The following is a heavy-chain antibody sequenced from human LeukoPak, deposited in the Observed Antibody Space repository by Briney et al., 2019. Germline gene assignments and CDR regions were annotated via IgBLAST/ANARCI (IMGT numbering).Heavy chain of an antibody. CDR1: GGTFSSYA. Sequence: SVKVSCXASGGTFSSYAISWVRQARGQGLEWMGGIIPIFGTANYAQKFQGRVTITTDESTSTAYMELSSLRSEDTAVYYCARPRGTDSSGYLYWGQGTLVTVSS. D-gene: IGHD3-22*01. J-gene: IGHJ4*02. CDR2: IIPIFGTA. V-gene: IGHV1-69*05. CDR3: ARPRGTDSSGYLY.